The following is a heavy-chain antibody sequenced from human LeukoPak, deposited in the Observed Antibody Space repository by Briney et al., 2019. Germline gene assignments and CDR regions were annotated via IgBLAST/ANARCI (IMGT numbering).Heavy chain of an antibody. J-gene: IGHJ4*02. CDR1: GGSISSYY. Sequence: SETLSLTCTVSGGSISSYYWSWIRQPPGKGLEWIGYIYTSGSTNYNPSLKSRVTISVDTSKNQFSLKLSSVTAADTAVYYCARHGYCSSTSCYEDYWGQGTLVIVSS. V-gene: IGHV4-4*09. D-gene: IGHD2-2*03. CDR3: ARHGYCSSTSCYEDY. CDR2: IYTSGST.